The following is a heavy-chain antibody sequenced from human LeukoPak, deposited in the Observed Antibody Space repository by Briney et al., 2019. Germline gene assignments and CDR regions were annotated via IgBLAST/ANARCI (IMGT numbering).Heavy chain of an antibody. J-gene: IGHJ4*02. V-gene: IGHV4-59*01. CDR1: GGSISSYY. CDR2: IYYSGST. D-gene: IGHD6-19*01. CDR3: ARVGSSGWFH. Sequence: SETLSLTCTVSGGSISSYYWSWIRQPPGKGLEWIGYIYYSGSTNYNPSLKSRVTISVDTSKNQFSLKLSSVTAADTAVYYCARVGSSGWFHWGQGTLVTVSS.